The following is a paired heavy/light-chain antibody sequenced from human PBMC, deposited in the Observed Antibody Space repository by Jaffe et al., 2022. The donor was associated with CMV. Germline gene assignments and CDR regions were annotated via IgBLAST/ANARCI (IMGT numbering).Heavy chain of an antibody. D-gene: IGHD4-17*01. V-gene: IGHV4-59*01. CDR2: IYYNGST. CDR1: GISINNYY. J-gene: IGHJ5*02. CDR3: ARYFTGTWQGFNWFDP. Sequence: QVQLQETGPGLVKPSETLSLTCSVSGISINNYYWNWIRQPPGKGLEWIGHIYYNGSTNYNPSLRSRVTISIDTSNNQFSLKLNSVTAADTAVYYCARYFTGTWQGFNWFDPWGQGTLVTVSS.
Light chain of an antibody. J-gene: IGKJ2*01. CDR3: QHYGTSPY. Sequence: EIVLTQSPGTLSLSPGERATLSCRASQSVSSSYLAWYQQKPGQAPRLLIYGASSRATGIPDRFSGSGSGTDFTLTISRLEPEDFALYYCQHYGTSPYFGQGTKVEIK. CDR2: GAS. CDR1: QSVSSSY. V-gene: IGKV3-20*01.